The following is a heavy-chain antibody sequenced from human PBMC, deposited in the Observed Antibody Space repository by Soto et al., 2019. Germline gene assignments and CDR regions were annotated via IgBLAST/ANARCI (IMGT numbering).Heavy chain of an antibody. CDR1: GFTFSSYA. J-gene: IGHJ5*02. D-gene: IGHD6-13*01. CDR2: ISGSGGST. CDR3: AKDVSSWLTPSWFDP. Sequence: EVQLLESGGGLVQPGGSLRLSCAASGFTFSSYAMSWVRQAPGKGLEWVSAISGSGGSTYYADSVKGRFTISRDNSTNTLYLQMNSLRAEDTAVYYCAKDVSSWLTPSWFDPWGQGTLVTVSS. V-gene: IGHV3-23*01.